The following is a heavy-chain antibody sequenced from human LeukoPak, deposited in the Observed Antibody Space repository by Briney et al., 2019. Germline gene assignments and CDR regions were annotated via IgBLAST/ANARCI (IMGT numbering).Heavy chain of an antibody. D-gene: IGHD3-22*01. CDR3: ARDLSYDSSGPPGY. CDR1: GGTFSSYA. V-gene: IGHV1-69*01. J-gene: IGHJ4*02. CDR2: IIPIFGTA. Sequence: ASVKVSCKASGGTFSSYAISWVRQAPGQGLEWMGGIIPIFGTANYAQKFQGRVTITADESTSTAHMELSSLRSEDTAVYYCARDLSYDSSGPPGYWGQGTLVTVSS.